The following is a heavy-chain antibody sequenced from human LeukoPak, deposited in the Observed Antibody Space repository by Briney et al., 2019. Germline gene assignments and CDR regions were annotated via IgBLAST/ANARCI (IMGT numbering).Heavy chain of an antibody. Sequence: GGSLRLSCAGSGFSFSNYGMHWVRQTPGKGLEWVAFTFYDGSKKYYADSVKGRFTISRDNSKNTLYLQMNSLRAEDTALYYCAKDKMATTGIYWGQGTLVTVSS. D-gene: IGHD5-24*01. CDR2: TFYDGSKK. CDR3: AKDKMATTGIY. CDR1: GFSFSNYG. J-gene: IGHJ4*02. V-gene: IGHV3-30*02.